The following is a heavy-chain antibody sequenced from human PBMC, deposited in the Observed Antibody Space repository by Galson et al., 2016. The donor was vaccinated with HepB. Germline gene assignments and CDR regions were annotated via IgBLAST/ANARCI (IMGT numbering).Heavy chain of an antibody. CDR1: GGTFSSNA. D-gene: IGHD2-8*01. CDR3: AITGGTRVQVVYAIGAFDF. J-gene: IGHJ4*02. Sequence: SVKVSCKASGGTFSSNALSWVRQAPGQGLEWLGGIIPIFGSANYAQRFQGRATITTDESTNTGYLELSSLRSEDTAMYYCAITGGTRVQVVYAIGAFDFWGQGSLVTVSS. CDR2: IIPIFGSA. V-gene: IGHV1-69*05.